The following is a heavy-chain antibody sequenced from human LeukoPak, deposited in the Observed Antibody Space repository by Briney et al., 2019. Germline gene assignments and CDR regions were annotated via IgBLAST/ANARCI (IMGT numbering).Heavy chain of an antibody. J-gene: IGHJ4*02. CDR1: GFTLSGCW. Sequence: GGSLRLSCAASGFTLSGCWVHWVRRAPGEGLVWVSRINSDGSSRNYADSVRGRFSISRDNAKNTLFLQMNSLRAEDTAVYYCAREGLKAVAGALDSWGQGTLVTVSS. V-gene: IGHV3-74*01. CDR3: AREGLKAVAGALDS. D-gene: IGHD6-19*01. CDR2: INSDGSSR.